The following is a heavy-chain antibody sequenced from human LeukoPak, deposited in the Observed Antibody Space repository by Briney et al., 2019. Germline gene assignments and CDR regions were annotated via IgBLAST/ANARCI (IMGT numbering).Heavy chain of an antibody. CDR2: ILSNSGGI. D-gene: IGHD3-10*01. J-gene: IGHJ4*02. CDR3: AKDRFSGRGIAYFDS. Sequence: PGGSLRLSCAAYGFTFDDYAIHWIRQAPGKGLEWVSGILSNSGGITYADSVRGRFTISRDNAKNSLYLQMNSLRTEDTALYYCAKDRFSGRGIAYFDSWGQGTLVTVSS. CDR1: GFTFDDYA. V-gene: IGHV3-9*01.